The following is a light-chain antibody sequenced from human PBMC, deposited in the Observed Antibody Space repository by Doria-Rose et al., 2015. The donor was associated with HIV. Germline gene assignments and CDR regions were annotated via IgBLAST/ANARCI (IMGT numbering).Light chain of an antibody. CDR3: QQYNTYSGT. CDR2: KAS. CDR1: QSISSW. Sequence: TITCRASQSISSWLAWYQQKPGKAPKLLIYKASSLERGVPSRFSGSGSGTEFTLTISSLQPDDFASYYCQQYNTYSGTFGQGTEVEIK. V-gene: IGKV1-5*03. J-gene: IGKJ1*01.